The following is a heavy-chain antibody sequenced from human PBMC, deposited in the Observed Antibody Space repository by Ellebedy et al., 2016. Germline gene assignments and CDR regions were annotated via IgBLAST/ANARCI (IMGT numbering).Heavy chain of an antibody. CDR1: GFTFSTYA. CDR2: ISASGGTT. D-gene: IGHD6-13*01. Sequence: GESLKISXAVSGFTFSTYAMGWVRQAPGKGLEWVSGISASGGTTYYADSVKGRFTISRDNSRNTLYLQMNTLRAEDTAVYYCAKDRPSDASIVASADHWGQGTLVTVSS. CDR3: AKDRPSDASIVASADH. J-gene: IGHJ4*02. V-gene: IGHV3-23*01.